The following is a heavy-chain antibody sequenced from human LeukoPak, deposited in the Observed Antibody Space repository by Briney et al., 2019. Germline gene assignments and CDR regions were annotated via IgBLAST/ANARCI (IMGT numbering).Heavy chain of an antibody. Sequence: PGGSLRLSCAASGFSVTTSYMTWVRQAPGKGLEWVSVIYSSDSRYYAGNTYYADSVQGRFTISRDNSKNMLYLQMDSLRDEDTAVYYCARDFPRRNQWHTAGHFDYWGQGTLVTVSS. CDR3: ARDFPRRNQWHTAGHFDY. CDR1: GFSVTTSY. J-gene: IGHJ4*02. D-gene: IGHD6-19*01. CDR2: IYSSDSRYYAGNT. V-gene: IGHV3-NL1*01.